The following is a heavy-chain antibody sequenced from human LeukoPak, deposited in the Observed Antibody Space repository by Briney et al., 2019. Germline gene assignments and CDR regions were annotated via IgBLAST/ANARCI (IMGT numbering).Heavy chain of an antibody. CDR2: ISGSGGST. J-gene: IGHJ4*02. Sequence: GGSLRLSCAASGFTFSSYGMSWVRQAPGKGLEWVSAISGSGGSTYYADSVKGRFTISRDNSKNTLYLQMNSLRAEDTAVYYCAKDVQWIELSSYYFDYWGQGTLVTVSS. V-gene: IGHV3-23*01. CDR3: AKDVQWIELSSYYFDY. D-gene: IGHD3-16*02. CDR1: GFTFSSYG.